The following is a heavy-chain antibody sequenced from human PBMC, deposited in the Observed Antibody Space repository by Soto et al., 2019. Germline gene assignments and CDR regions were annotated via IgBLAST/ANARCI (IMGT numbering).Heavy chain of an antibody. CDR2: IYYSGST. Sequence: QVQLQESGPGLVKPSETLSLTCTVSGGSVSGYYWSWIRQPPGKGLEWIGYIYYSGSTNYNPSLKSRVTISVDTSKNQFSLKLSPVTAADTAVYYCARGRQWLDDWGQGTLVTVSS. CDR3: ARGRQWLDD. D-gene: IGHD6-19*01. V-gene: IGHV4-59*02. CDR1: GGSVSGYY. J-gene: IGHJ4*02.